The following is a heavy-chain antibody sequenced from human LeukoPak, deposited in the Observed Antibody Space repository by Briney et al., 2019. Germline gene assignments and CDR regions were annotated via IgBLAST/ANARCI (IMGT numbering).Heavy chain of an antibody. J-gene: IGHJ3*02. CDR2: ISWNGGTT. V-gene: IGHV3-20*04. CDR1: GFTFEDYS. CDR3: ARDERYYDGRYYPYAFDI. Sequence: GGSLRLSCAASGFTFEDYSMSWARQAPGKGLEWVAGISWNGGTTGHADSVKGRFTISRDNAEKSLFLQMKTLRAEDTALYYCARDERYYDGRYYPYAFDIWGQGTMVTVSS. D-gene: IGHD3-22*01.